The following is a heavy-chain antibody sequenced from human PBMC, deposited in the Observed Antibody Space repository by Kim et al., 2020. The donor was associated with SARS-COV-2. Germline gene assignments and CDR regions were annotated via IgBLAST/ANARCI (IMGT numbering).Heavy chain of an antibody. CDR1: GYTFTGYY. J-gene: IGHJ6*02. D-gene: IGHD3-16*02. Sequence: ASVKVSCKASGYTFTGYYMHWVRQAPGQGLEWMGWINPNSGGTNYAQKFQGWVTMTRDTSISTAYMELSRLRSDDTAVYYCARDRSDYVWGSYRFTPPYGMDVWGQGTTVTVSS. CDR3: ARDRSDYVWGSYRFTPPYGMDV. CDR2: INPNSGGT. V-gene: IGHV1-2*04.